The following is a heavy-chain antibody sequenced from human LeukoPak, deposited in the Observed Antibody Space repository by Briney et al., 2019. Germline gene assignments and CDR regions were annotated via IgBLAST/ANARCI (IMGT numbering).Heavy chain of an antibody. CDR3: AKDSWEVGATSEIDY. D-gene: IGHD1-26*01. J-gene: IGHJ4*02. V-gene: IGHV3-30*02. CDR1: GFTFNSHG. CDR2: IVYDGGYK. Sequence: GGSLRLSCAASGFTFNSHGMHWVRQGPGKGPEWVAFIVYDGGYKYYADSVKGRFTISRDNSKNTLFLQMNSLRTEDTAVYYCAKDSWEVGATSEIDYWGQGTLVTVSS.